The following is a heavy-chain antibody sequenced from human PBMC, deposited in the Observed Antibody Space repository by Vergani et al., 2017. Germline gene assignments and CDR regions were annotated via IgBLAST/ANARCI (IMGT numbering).Heavy chain of an antibody. CDR3: ASLSYDTTPYLQGGYDC. D-gene: IGHD3-22*01. CDR1: GFTFSACP. Sequence: EVQLLQSGGGVIQPGGSVRLSCAASGFTFSACPMTWVRQAPGKGLEWVSAISARYPSTYYADSVKGRFTISRDNSKNMLYLQMNSLRAEDTAVYYCASLSYDTTPYLQGGYDCWGKGTLVSVSS. V-gene: IGHV3-23*01. J-gene: IGHJ4*02. CDR2: ISARYPST.